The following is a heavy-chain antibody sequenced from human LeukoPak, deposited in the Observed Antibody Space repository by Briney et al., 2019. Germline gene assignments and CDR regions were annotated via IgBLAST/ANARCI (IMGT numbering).Heavy chain of an antibody. CDR2: IKEDGSAR. D-gene: IGHD1-26*01. CDR1: GFTFSSYW. V-gene: IGHV3-7*01. J-gene: IGHJ4*02. Sequence: GGSLRLSCAASGFTFSSYWLSWVRQAPGKGLEWVANIKEDGSARHYVDSVKGRFTISRENAKKSLYLQMSSLRAEDTAVYYCAIAAGWEQAYWGQGTLVTVSS. CDR3: AIAAGWEQAY.